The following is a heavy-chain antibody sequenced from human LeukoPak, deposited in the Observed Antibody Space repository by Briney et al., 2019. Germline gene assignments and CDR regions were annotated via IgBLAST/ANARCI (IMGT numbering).Heavy chain of an antibody. Sequence: PGGSLRLSCAASGFTFSSYGMHWVRQAPGKGLEWVAVISYDGSNKYYADSVKGRFTISRDNSKNTLYLQMNSLRAEDTAVYYCAKEDYDILTGYSYYFDYWGQGTLVTVSS. V-gene: IGHV3-30*18. CDR1: GFTFSSYG. CDR3: AKEDYDILTGYSYYFDY. J-gene: IGHJ4*02. CDR2: ISYDGSNK. D-gene: IGHD3-9*01.